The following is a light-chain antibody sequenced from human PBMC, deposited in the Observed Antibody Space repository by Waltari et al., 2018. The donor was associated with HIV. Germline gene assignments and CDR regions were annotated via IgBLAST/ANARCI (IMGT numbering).Light chain of an antibody. V-gene: IGLV8-61*01. Sequence: QTVVTQEPSFSVSPGATVTLTCGLRPGSVSTTYYPSWYQQTPGQAPRTLIYNTDTRSSGVPDRFSGSIVGDKAVLTITGAQADDEWDYYCALYMGSGVWVFGGGTTLTVL. J-gene: IGLJ3*02. CDR3: ALYMGSGVWV. CDR1: PGSVSTTYY. CDR2: NTD.